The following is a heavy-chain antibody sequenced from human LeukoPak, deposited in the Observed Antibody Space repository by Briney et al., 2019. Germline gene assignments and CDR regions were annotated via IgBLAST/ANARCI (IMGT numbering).Heavy chain of an antibody. CDR1: GYSFTNYK. V-gene: IGHV1-46*01. D-gene: IGHD5-12*01. J-gene: IGHJ4*02. CDR3: ARATSPIAYDWNS. CDR2: IDPSGPSV. Sequence: ASVKVSCKASGYSFTNYKIHWLRQAPGHGLQWMGIIDPSGPSVTYAQIFKGRLIVTRDTSTSTVYMQLSSLRSEDSAMYYCARATSPIAYDWNSWGQGTLVTVSS.